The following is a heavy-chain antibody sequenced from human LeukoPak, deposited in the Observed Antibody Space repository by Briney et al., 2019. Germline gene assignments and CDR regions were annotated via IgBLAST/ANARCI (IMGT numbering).Heavy chain of an antibody. CDR3: AKDRYFDWGPVNWFDP. D-gene: IGHD3-9*01. V-gene: IGHV3-23*01. CDR1: GFTFSSYA. CDR2: ISGSGGST. Sequence: PGGSLRLSCAASGFTFSSYAMSWVRQAPGKGLEWVSAISGSGGSTYYADSVKGRFTISRDNSKNTLYLQMNSLRAEDTAVYYCAKDRYFDWGPVNWFDPRGQGTLVTVSS. J-gene: IGHJ5*02.